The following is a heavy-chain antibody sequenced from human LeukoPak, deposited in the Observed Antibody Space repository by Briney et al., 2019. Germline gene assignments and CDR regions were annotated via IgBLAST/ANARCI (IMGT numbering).Heavy chain of an antibody. D-gene: IGHD1-26*01. CDR2: IYYSGST. V-gene: IGHV4-39*02. CDR3: ARDQVGASYNWFDP. Sequence: SETLSLTCTVSGGSISSSSYYWGWIRQPPGKGLEWIGSIYYSGSTYYNPSLKSRVTISVDTSKNQFSLKLSSVTAADTAVYYCARDQVGASYNWFDPWGQGTLVTVSS. CDR1: GGSISSSSYY. J-gene: IGHJ5*02.